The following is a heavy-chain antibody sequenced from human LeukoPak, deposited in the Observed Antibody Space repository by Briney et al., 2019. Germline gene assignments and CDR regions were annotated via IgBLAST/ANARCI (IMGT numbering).Heavy chain of an antibody. J-gene: IGHJ4*02. CDR1: GFAFSNYA. Sequence: GGSLRLSCAASGFAFSNYAMSWVRQAPGKGLEWVSAISGSGGSTYYADSVKGRFTISRDNSTNTLYLQMNSLRAEDTAVYYCAKDSEGGSYEGYDYWAREPWSPSPQ. V-gene: IGHV3-23*01. CDR2: ISGSGGST. D-gene: IGHD1-26*01. CDR3: AKDSEGGSYEGYDY.